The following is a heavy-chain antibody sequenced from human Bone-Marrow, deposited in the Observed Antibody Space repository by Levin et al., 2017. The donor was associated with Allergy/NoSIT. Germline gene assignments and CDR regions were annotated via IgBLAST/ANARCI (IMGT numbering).Heavy chain of an antibody. Sequence: SQTLSLTCTVSGGSISGSYWSWVRQPPGKGLEWVGHIFYSGSTNYNPSLKSRVTVSINTSKNQFSLNLTSVTAADTAFYYCARSVAGEFDYWGQGTLVTVSS. J-gene: IGHJ4*02. CDR2: IFYSGST. D-gene: IGHD3-10*01. CDR3: ARSVAGEFDY. V-gene: IGHV4-59*01. CDR1: GGSISGSY.